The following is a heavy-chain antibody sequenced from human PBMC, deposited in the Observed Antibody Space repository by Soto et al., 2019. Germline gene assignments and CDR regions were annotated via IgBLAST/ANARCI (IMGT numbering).Heavy chain of an antibody. CDR2: IYYSGST. J-gene: IGHJ6*02. D-gene: IGHD2-15*01. Sequence: QVQLQESGPGLVKPSETLSLTCTVSGGSISSYYWSWIRQPPGKGLEWIGYIYYSGSTNYNPSLKSRVTISVDTSKNQFSLKLSSVTPADTAVYYCAGSNYCSGGSCYPERGMDVWGQGTTVTVSS. V-gene: IGHV4-59*01. CDR1: GGSISSYY. CDR3: AGSNYCSGGSCYPERGMDV.